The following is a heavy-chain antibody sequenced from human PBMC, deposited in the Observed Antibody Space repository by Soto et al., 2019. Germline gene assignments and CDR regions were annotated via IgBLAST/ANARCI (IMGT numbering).Heavy chain of an antibody. CDR3: ARARPLWGSYRSGLFDY. Sequence: QVQLQQWGAGLLKPSETLSLTCAVYGGSFSGYYWSWIRQPPGKGLEWIGEINHSGSTNYNPSLKSRVTISVDTAKNQFSLKLSSVTAADTAVYYCARARPLWGSYRSGLFDYWGQGTLVTVSS. CDR1: GGSFSGYY. J-gene: IGHJ4*02. V-gene: IGHV4-34*01. CDR2: INHSGST. D-gene: IGHD3-16*02.